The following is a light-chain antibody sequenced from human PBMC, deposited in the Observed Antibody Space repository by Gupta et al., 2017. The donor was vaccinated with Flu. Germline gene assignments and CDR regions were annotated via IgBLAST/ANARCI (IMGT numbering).Light chain of an antibody. CDR2: DAS. V-gene: IGKV1-33*01. Sequence: PSSLASSVGDRVTITCQASQDISNYLAWYQQNPGKAPQLLIYDASNLETGVPSRFSGSGSGTDFTFTISSLQPEDIATYYCQHYDNLPLTFGHGTKVDIK. J-gene: IGKJ3*01. CDR3: QHYDNLPLT. CDR1: QDISNY.